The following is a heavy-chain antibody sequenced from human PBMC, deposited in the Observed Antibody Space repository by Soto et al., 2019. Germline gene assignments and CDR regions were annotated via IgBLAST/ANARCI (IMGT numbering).Heavy chain of an antibody. CDR1: GGSISSGGYY. Sequence: LSLTCTVSGGSISSGGYYWSWIRQHPGKGLEWIGYIYYSGSTYYNPSLKSRVTISVDTSKNHFSLKLSSVTAADTAVYYCAGDRPITGTTVYYGMDVWGQGTTVTVSS. CDR3: AGDRPITGTTVYYGMDV. V-gene: IGHV4-31*03. D-gene: IGHD1-7*01. J-gene: IGHJ6*02. CDR2: IYYSGST.